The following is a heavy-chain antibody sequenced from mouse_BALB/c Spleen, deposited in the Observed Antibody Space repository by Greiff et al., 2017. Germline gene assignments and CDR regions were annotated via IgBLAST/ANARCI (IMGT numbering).Heavy chain of an antibody. D-gene: IGHD2-3*01. J-gene: IGHJ4*01. CDR2: ISSGSSTI. Sequence: EVQRVESGGGLVQPGGSRKLSCAASGFTFSSFGMHWVRQAPEKGLEWVAYISSGSSTIYYADTVKGRFTISRDNPKNTLFLQMTSLRSEDTAMYYCANDGYGAMDYWGQGTSVTVSS. V-gene: IGHV5-17*02. CDR3: ANDGYGAMDY. CDR1: GFTFSSFG.